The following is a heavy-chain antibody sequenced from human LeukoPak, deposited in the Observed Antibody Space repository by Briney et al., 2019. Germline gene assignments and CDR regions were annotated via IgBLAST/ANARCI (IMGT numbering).Heavy chain of an antibody. CDR1: GFTFSSYA. V-gene: IGHV3-23*01. J-gene: IGHJ4*02. CDR3: AKPGAQRGYSYGLDY. Sequence: GGSLRLSCAASGFTFSSYAMSWVRQALGKGLESVSAISGSGGGTYYADSVKGRFTISRDNSKNTLYLQMNSLRAEDTAVYYCAKPGAQRGYSYGLDYWGQGTLFTVSS. CDR2: ISGSGGGT. D-gene: IGHD5-18*01.